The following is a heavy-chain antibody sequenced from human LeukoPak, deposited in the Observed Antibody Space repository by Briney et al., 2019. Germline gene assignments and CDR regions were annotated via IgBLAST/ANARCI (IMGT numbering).Heavy chain of an antibody. CDR3: ASGGTYSGYFSY. CDR1: AFNFTNYA. V-gene: IGHV3-30*02. J-gene: IGHJ4*02. D-gene: IGHD1-26*01. Sequence: GGSLRLSCAAPAFNFTNYAMHWVRQAPGKGLEWVAFIRADGSNKYYADSVKGRFTISRDNSKNTLYLQMNSLRPEDTAVYYCASGGTYSGYFSYWGQGTLVIVSS. CDR2: IRADGSNK.